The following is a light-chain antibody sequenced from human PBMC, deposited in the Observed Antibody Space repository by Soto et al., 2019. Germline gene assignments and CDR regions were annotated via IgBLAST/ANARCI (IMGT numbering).Light chain of an antibody. CDR2: DVS. Sequence: QSALTQPASVSASPGQSITISCTGTSSDVGAYDFVSWYQQHPGEVPKLMIFDVSSRPSGVSDRFSGSKSGNTASLTISGLQAEDEGDYYCSSYTGSSTHVFGSGTKLTVL. V-gene: IGLV2-14*03. J-gene: IGLJ1*01. CDR3: SSYTGSSTHV. CDR1: SSDVGAYDF.